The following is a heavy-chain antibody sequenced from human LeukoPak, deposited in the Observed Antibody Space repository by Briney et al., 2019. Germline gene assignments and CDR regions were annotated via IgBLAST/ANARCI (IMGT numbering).Heavy chain of an antibody. J-gene: IGHJ6*02. CDR3: ARVGGGDRYYYYGMDV. CDR1: GASISSGGYS. CDR2: FYHSGST. D-gene: IGHD2-21*02. Sequence: SQTLSLTCAVSGASISSGGYSWTWIRQPPGKGLEWIGYFYHSGSTYYNPSLKSRVTISVDRSNHLVSLMLSSVTAADTAVYYCARVGGGDRYYYYGMDVWGQGTTVTVSS. V-gene: IGHV4-30-2*01.